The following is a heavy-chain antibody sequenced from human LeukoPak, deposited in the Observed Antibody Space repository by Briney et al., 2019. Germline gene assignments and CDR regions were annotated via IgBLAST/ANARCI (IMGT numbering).Heavy chain of an antibody. CDR1: GFTVSNYY. CDR2: IFSDGSS. J-gene: IGHJ3*02. D-gene: IGHD3-22*01. CDR3: AREVGYYYDRRIGAFDI. V-gene: IGHV3-53*01. Sequence: GGSLRLSCAAPGFTVSNYYMSWVRQAPGKGLVWVSVIFSDGSSYYADSVKGRFTISRDRSKNTLYLQMNSLRAEDTAVYYCAREVGYYYDRRIGAFDIWGQGTMVTVSS.